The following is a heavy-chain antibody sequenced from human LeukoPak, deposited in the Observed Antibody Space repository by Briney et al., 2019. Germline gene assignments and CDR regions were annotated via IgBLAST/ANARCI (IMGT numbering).Heavy chain of an antibody. D-gene: IGHD6-13*01. J-gene: IGHJ4*02. CDR1: GFTFSSYA. V-gene: IGHV3-30-3*01. Sequence: GRSLRLSCAASGFTFSSYAMHWARQAPGKGLEWVAVISHDGSNKYYADSVKGRFTISRDNSKNTLYLQMNSLRAEDTAVYYCARDSISGSSWYVLCYWGQGTLVTVSS. CDR2: ISHDGSNK. CDR3: ARDSISGSSWYVLCY.